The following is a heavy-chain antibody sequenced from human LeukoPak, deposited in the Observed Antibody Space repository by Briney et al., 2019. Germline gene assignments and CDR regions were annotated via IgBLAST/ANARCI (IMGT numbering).Heavy chain of an antibody. CDR2: ISYDGSNK. D-gene: IGHD5-18*01. J-gene: IGHJ3*02. V-gene: IGHV3-30-3*01. Sequence: GGSLRLSCAASGFTFSSYAMHWVRQAPGKGLEWVAVISYDGSNKYYADSVKGRFTISRDNSKNTLYLQMNSLRAEDTAVYYCARDEDTAMASSAFDIWGQGTMVTVSS. CDR1: GFTFSSYA. CDR3: ARDEDTAMASSAFDI.